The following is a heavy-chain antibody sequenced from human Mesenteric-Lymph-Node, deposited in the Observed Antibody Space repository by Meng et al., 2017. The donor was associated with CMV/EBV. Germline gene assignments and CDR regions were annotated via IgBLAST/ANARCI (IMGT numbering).Heavy chain of an antibody. CDR2: IYSGGSST. D-gene: IGHD6-13*01. J-gene: IGHJ4*02. CDR1: GITFSKYA. V-gene: IGHV3-23*03. Sequence: GESLKISCAASGITFSKYAFTWVRQAPGKGLEWVSVIYSGGSSTYYADSVKGRFTISRDSSKNTLYLQMNSLRAEDTAVYYCARGRSAQVDYWGQGTLVTVSS. CDR3: ARGRSAQVDY.